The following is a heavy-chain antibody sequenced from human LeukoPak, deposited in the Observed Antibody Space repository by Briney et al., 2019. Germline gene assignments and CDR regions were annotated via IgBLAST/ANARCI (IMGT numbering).Heavy chain of an antibody. Sequence: ASVKVSCKASGYTFTSYGISWVRQAPGQGLEWMGWISAYNGNTNYAQKLQGRVTMTTDTSTSTAYMELRSLRSDDTAVYYCARAYYYYDSSGYYSGAFDIWGQGTMVTVSS. CDR2: ISAYNGNT. V-gene: IGHV1-18*01. CDR3: ARAYYYYDSSGYYSGAFDI. CDR1: GYTFTSYG. J-gene: IGHJ3*02. D-gene: IGHD3-22*01.